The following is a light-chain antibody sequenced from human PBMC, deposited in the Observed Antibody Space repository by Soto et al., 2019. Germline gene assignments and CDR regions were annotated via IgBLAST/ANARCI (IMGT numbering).Light chain of an antibody. V-gene: IGKV3-15*01. CDR2: RAF. Sequence: EIVMTQSPATLSVSPGERATLSCRASQSVSSDLAWYQQKPGQAPRLLISRAFIRATGIPARFSGSGSGTEFTLTISSLQSEDFAVYYGQQYHNWAVFGGGTKVEIK. J-gene: IGKJ4*01. CDR3: QQYHNWAV. CDR1: QSVSSD.